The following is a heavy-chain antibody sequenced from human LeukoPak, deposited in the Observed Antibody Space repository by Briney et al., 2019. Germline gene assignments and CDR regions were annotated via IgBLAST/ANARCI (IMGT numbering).Heavy chain of an antibody. Sequence: ASVKVSCKASGYTFRGNYIHWLRQAPGQGLEWMGWIDANNGDTKSAQKFQGRATMSRDTSISTAYMDLSSLGPDDAAVYYCARDPASVTLYFFDYWGQGTLVTVSS. J-gene: IGHJ4*02. CDR2: IDANNGDT. CDR3: ARDPASVTLYFFDY. CDR1: GYTFRGNY. V-gene: IGHV1-2*02. D-gene: IGHD4-11*01.